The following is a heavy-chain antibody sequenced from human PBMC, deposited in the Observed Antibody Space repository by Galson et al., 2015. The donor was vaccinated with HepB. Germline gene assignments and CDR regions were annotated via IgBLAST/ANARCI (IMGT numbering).Heavy chain of an antibody. D-gene: IGHD3-3*01. CDR1: GGTFTSYA. CDR3: ASSTTYYDFWSGYTPPYYFDY. Sequence: VKVSCKASGGTFTSYAMNWVRQAPGQGLEWMGWINTNTGNPTYAQGFTGRFVFSLDTSVSTAYLQICSLKAEDTAVYYCASSTTYYDFWSGYTPPYYFDYWGQGTLVTVSS. J-gene: IGHJ4*02. CDR2: INTNTGNP. V-gene: IGHV7-4-1*01.